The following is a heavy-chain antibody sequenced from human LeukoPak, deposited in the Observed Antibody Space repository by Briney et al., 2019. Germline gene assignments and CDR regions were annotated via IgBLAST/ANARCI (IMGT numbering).Heavy chain of an antibody. V-gene: IGHV3-30*02. CDR2: IQYDGTNK. CDR1: GFTFRSSA. CDR3: ARRAGAYSHPYDY. Sequence: PGGSLRLSCAASGFTFRSSAMHWVRQAPGKGLEWVAFIQYDGTNKYYADSVKGRFTISRDNSKNTLYLQMNSLRAEDTAVYYCARRAGAYSHPYDYWGQGTLVTVSS. D-gene: IGHD4/OR15-4a*01. J-gene: IGHJ4*02.